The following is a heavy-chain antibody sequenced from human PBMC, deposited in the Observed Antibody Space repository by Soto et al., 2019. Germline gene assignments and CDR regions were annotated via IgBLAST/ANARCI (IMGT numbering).Heavy chain of an antibody. CDR2: IYYSGST. Sequence: QVQLQESGPGLVKPSETLSLTCTVSGGSISSYYWSWIRQPPGKGLEWIGYIYYSGSTNYNPSLKSRVTISVDTSKNQFSLKLSSVTAADTAVYYCARLGADDYGDYRPFDYWGQGTLVTVSS. J-gene: IGHJ4*02. CDR1: GGSISSYY. V-gene: IGHV4-59*08. D-gene: IGHD4-17*01. CDR3: ARLGADDYGDYRPFDY.